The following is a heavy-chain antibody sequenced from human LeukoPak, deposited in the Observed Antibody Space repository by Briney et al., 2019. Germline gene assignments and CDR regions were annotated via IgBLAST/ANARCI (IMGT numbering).Heavy chain of an antibody. D-gene: IGHD3-9*01. CDR2: IYSGGST. J-gene: IGHJ6*02. CDR3: ASELRYFDWLPTSYGMDV. V-gene: IGHV3-53*01. Sequence: GGSLRLSCAASGFTVSSNYMSWVRQAPAKGLEGVSVIYSGGSTYYSDSAKGRFTISRDNSKNTLYLQMNSLRAEDTAVYYCASELRYFDWLPTSYGMDVWGQGTTVTVSS. CDR1: GFTVSSNY.